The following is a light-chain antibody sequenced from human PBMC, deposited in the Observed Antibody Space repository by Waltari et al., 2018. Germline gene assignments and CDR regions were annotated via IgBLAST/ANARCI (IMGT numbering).Light chain of an antibody. V-gene: IGKV1-33*01. Sequence: DMQLTQYPSSLSASVGDRVTITCQASQDISNSLNWYQQKPGKAPQLLIYDASNLKTGVPSRFSGSGSGTDFSFSISSLQPEDIATYYCQQSDNLLYTFGRGTKLEIK. CDR3: QQSDNLLYT. CDR2: DAS. CDR1: QDISNS. J-gene: IGKJ2*01.